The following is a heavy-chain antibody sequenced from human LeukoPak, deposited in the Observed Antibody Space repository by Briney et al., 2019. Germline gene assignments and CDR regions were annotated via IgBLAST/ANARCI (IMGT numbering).Heavy chain of an antibody. Sequence: GESLKISCKGSGYSFTDYWIGWVRQMPGEGLQWMGIIYPDASDIRYSPSFQGQVIISADKSISTAYLQWSSLKASDTAMYYCARHLGMVGATRDAFDLWGQGTMVTVSS. D-gene: IGHD1-26*01. CDR1: GYSFTDYW. J-gene: IGHJ3*01. V-gene: IGHV5-51*01. CDR3: ARHLGMVGATRDAFDL. CDR2: IYPDASDI.